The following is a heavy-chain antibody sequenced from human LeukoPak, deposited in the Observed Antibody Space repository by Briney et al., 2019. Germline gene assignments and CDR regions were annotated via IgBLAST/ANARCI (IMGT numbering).Heavy chain of an antibody. V-gene: IGHV1-18*01. CDR1: GYTFTSYG. CDR2: ISAYNGNT. Sequence: ASVKVSCKASGYTFTSYGISWVRQAPGQGLEWMGWISAYNGNTNYAQKLQGRVTMTTDTSTSTAYMELRSLRSDDTAVYYCARPSLRMIVVPPGYWGQGTLVTVSS. CDR3: ARPSLRMIVVPPGY. J-gene: IGHJ4*02. D-gene: IGHD3-22*01.